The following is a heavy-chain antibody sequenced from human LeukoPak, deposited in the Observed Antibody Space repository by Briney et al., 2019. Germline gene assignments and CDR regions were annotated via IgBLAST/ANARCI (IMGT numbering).Heavy chain of an antibody. CDR2: IIPIFGTA. J-gene: IGHJ3*02. D-gene: IGHD6-13*01. CDR1: GGTFSSYA. CDR3: ARVYSSRAFDI. Sequence: SVKVSCKASGGTFSSYAISWVRQAPGQGLEWMGGIIPIFGTANYAQKFQGRVTITADESTSTAYMELRSLRSDDTAVYYCARVYSSRAFDIWGQGTMVTVSS. V-gene: IGHV1-69*01.